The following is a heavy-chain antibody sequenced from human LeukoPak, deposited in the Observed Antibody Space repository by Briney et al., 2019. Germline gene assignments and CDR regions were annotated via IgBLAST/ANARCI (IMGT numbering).Heavy chain of an antibody. CDR3: AKDFSGYAYDY. D-gene: IGHD3-22*01. CDR1: GFTFSDYY. CDR2: ISTSSSST. V-gene: IGHV3-11*05. J-gene: IGHJ4*02. Sequence: PGGSLRLSCAASGFTFSDYYMSWIRQAPGKGLEWVSYISTSSSSTNYADPVKGRFTISRDNAKNSLFLQMNSLRAEDTAVYYCAKDFSGYAYDYWGQGTLVTVSS.